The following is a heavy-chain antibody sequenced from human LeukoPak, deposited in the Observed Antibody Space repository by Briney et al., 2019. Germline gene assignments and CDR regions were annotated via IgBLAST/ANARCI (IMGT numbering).Heavy chain of an antibody. D-gene: IGHD3-10*01. CDR3: ARGDLLWFGELLSSFDY. CDR1: GFTFSSYA. V-gene: IGHV3-21*01. J-gene: IGHJ4*02. CDR2: ISSSSSYI. Sequence: GGSLRLSCAASGFTFSSYAMSWVRQAPGKGLEWVSSISSSSSYIYYADSVKGRFTISRDNAKNSLYLQMNSLRAEDTAVYYCARGDLLWFGELLSSFDYWGQGTLVTVSS.